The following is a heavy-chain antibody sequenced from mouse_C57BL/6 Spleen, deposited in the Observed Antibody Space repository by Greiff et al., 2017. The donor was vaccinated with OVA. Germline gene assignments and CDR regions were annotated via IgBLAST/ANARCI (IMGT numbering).Heavy chain of an antibody. CDR1: GFTFSDYY. CDR3: ASSPIYYDNYYFDY. J-gene: IGHJ2*01. D-gene: IGHD2-1*01. V-gene: IGHV5-16*01. CDR2: INYDGSST. Sequence: EVQVEESEGGLVQPGSSMKLSCTASGFTFSDYYMAWVRQVPEKGLEWVANINYDGSSTYYLDSLKSRCIISRDNAENILYLQMSSLKSEDTAAYYCASSPIYYDNYYFDYWGQGTTLTVSS.